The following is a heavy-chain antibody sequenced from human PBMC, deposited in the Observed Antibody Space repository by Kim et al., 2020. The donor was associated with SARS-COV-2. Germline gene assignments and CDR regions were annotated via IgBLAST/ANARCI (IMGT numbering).Heavy chain of an antibody. D-gene: IGHD2-2*01. CDR3: ARGGGYCSSTSCYRYNWYFDL. V-gene: IGHV3-33*01. Sequence: GGSLRLSCAASGFTFSSYGMHWVRQAPGKGLEWVAVIWYDGSNKYYADSVKGRFTISRDNSKNTLYLQMNSLRAEDTAVYYCARGGGYCSSTSCYRYNWYFDLWGRGTLVTVSS. CDR1: GFTFSSYG. CDR2: IWYDGSNK. J-gene: IGHJ2*01.